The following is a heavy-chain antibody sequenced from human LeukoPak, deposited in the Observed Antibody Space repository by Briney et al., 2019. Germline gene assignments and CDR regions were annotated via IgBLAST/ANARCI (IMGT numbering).Heavy chain of an antibody. CDR2: IYSGGDT. CDR1: GFTFSSYA. CDR3: ASRRPGSGYSYGYVDS. Sequence: PGGSLRLSCAASGFTFSSYAMSWVRQAPGKGLEWVSLIYSGGDTYYPDSVRGRFTISRDNSKNMFYLQMNSLRAEDTAVYYCASRRPGSGYSYGYVDSWGQGTLVTVSS. J-gene: IGHJ4*02. D-gene: IGHD5-18*01. V-gene: IGHV3-66*01.